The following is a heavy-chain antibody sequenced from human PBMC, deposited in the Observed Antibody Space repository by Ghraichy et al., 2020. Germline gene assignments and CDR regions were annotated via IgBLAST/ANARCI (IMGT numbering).Heavy chain of an antibody. CDR3: ARGISKYYYDSSGYYYGLFRSYYFDY. J-gene: IGHJ4*02. Sequence: SETLSLTCAVYGGSFSGYYWSWIRQPPGKGLEWIGEINHSGSTNYNPSLKSRVTISVDTSKNQFSLKLSSVTAADTAVYYCARGISKYYYDSSGYYYGLFRSYYFDYWGQGTLVTVSS. V-gene: IGHV4-34*01. CDR1: GGSFSGYY. CDR2: INHSGST. D-gene: IGHD3-22*01.